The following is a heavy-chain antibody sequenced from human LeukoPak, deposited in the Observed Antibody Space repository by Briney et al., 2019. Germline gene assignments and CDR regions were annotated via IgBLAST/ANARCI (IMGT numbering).Heavy chain of an antibody. D-gene: IGHD2-2*01. V-gene: IGHV3-23*01. CDR3: AKDLTYCSSTSCPSDWFDP. CDR1: GFTFSSYA. CDR2: ISGSGGST. Sequence: GGSLRLSCAASGFTFSSYAMSWVRQAPGKGLEWVSAISGSGGSTYYADSVKGRFTISRDNSKNTLYLQMNSLRAEDTAVYYCAKDLTYCSSTSCPSDWFDPWGQGTLVTVSS. J-gene: IGHJ5*02.